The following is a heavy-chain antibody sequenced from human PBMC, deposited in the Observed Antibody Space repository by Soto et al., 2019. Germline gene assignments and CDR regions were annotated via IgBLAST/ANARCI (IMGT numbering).Heavy chain of an antibody. J-gene: IGHJ6*02. CDR3: ARVRDTHLAYYGMDV. CDR2: LIPIYDTA. Sequence: QVQLVQAGAEVNNPGSSVKVSCTASGYRYSVYAIHWVRQAPGQGLEWMGGLIPIYDTANYEQQLKGRVMITADKSTSTVYMELSSLRSEDTAVYYCARVRDTHLAYYGMDVWGQGTTVTVSS. CDR1: GYRYSVYA. V-gene: IGHV1-69*06.